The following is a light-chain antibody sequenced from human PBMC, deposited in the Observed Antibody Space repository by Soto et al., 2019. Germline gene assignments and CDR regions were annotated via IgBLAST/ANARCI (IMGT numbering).Light chain of an antibody. CDR1: SSNIGAGYD. Sequence: SVLTQPPSVSGAPGQRVTISCTGSSSNIGAGYDVHWYQQLPGTAPKLLIYGNYNRPSGVPDRFSGSKSGTSISLAITGLQAEDEADYYCQSYDSSLSGFVFGTGTKVNVL. V-gene: IGLV1-40*01. CDR2: GNY. CDR3: QSYDSSLSGFV. J-gene: IGLJ1*01.